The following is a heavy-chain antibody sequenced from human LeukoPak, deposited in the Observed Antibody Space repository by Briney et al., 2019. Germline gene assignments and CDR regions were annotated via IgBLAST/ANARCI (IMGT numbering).Heavy chain of an antibody. D-gene: IGHD4-17*01. CDR3: VSSRMTTVTAFEY. CDR1: GFTFSTYA. J-gene: IGHJ4*02. V-gene: IGHV3-64D*06. Sequence: GGSLRLSCSASGFTFSTYAMHWVRQAPGRGLEYVSTISSNGGDTYYADSVKGRFTISRDNSKNTLYLQMSSLRAEDTAVYYCVSSRMTTVTAFEYWGQGTLVTVSS. CDR2: ISSNGGDT.